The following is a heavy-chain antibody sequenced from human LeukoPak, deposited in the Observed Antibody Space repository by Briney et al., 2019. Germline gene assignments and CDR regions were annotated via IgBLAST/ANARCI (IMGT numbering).Heavy chain of an antibody. V-gene: IGHV3-21*01. Sequence: GGSLRLSCAASGFTFSSYSMNWVRQAPGKGLEWVSSISSSNTYIYHADSVKGRFTISRDNAKNSLYLQMNSLRVEDTAVYYCAGDPSGSSSRVRFDYWGQGTLVTVSS. D-gene: IGHD1-1*01. CDR1: GFTFSSYS. CDR3: AGDPSGSSSRVRFDY. CDR2: ISSSNTYI. J-gene: IGHJ4*02.